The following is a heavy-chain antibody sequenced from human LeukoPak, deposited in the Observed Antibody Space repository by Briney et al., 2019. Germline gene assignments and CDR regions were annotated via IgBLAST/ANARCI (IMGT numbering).Heavy chain of an antibody. D-gene: IGHD6-13*01. CDR1: GGSFSGYY. CDR2: INHSGGT. Sequence: PSETLSLTCAVYGGSFSGYYWSWIRQPPGKGLEWMGEINHSGGTKHNPSLQSRVNLSADTSKHQFSLRLRSVTAADTAVYYCARGGRIAAAGTGYFFDYWGQGTLVTVSS. CDR3: ARGGRIAAAGTGYFFDY. J-gene: IGHJ4*02. V-gene: IGHV4-34*01.